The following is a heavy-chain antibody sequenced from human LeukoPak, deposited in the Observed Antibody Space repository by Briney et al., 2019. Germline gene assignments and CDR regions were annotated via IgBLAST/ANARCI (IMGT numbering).Heavy chain of an antibody. V-gene: IGHV3-7*01. CDR2: IKQDGSEK. CDR1: GFTFSSYW. Sequence: PGGSLRLSCVASGFTFSSYWMSWVRQAQGKGLEWVANIKQDGSEKYYVDSVKGRFTISRDNAKNSLYLQMNSLRAEDTAVYYCARGAWTFDYWGQGTLVSVSS. J-gene: IGHJ4*02. D-gene: IGHD3/OR15-3a*01. CDR3: ARGAWTFDY.